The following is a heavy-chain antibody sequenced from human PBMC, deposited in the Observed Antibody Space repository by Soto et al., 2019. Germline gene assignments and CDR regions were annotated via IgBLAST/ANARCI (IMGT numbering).Heavy chain of an antibody. J-gene: IGHJ4*02. V-gene: IGHV3-64*01. D-gene: IGHD3-3*01. Sequence: GSLRLSCAASGFTFSSYAMHWVRQAPGKGLEYVSAISSNGGSTYYANSVKGRFTISRDNSKNTLYLQMGSLRAEDMAVYYCARSLYYDFWSGFYYWGQGTLVTVSS. CDR2: ISSNGGST. CDR3: ARSLYYDFWSGFYY. CDR1: GFTFSSYA.